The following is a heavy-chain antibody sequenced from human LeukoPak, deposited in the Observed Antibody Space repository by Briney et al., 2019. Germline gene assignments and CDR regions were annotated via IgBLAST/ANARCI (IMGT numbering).Heavy chain of an antibody. V-gene: IGHV1-24*01. CDR2: FDPEDGEI. CDR3: ATVSGYYYYGMDV. CDR1: GYTLTELS. J-gene: IGHJ6*02. Sequence: ASVKASCKVSGYTLTELSMHWVRQAPGKGLEWMGGFDPEDGEIIYAQKFQGRVTMTEDTSTDTAYMELSSLRSEDTAVYYCATVSGYYYYGMDVWGQGTTVTVSS.